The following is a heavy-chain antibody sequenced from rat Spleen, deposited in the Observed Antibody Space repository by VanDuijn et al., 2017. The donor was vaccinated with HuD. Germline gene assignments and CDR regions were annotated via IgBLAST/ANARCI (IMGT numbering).Heavy chain of an antibody. D-gene: IGHD1-11*01. CDR3: VREEAGVDY. CDR1: GFTFSDYT. Sequence: EVQLVESGGGLVQPGRSLKLSCAASGFTFSDYTMAWVRQAPKKGLEWVAAITSGGDNTYYLDSVKGRFTISRDNAQNTLYLQMNKLESDDTAIYYCVREEAGVDYWGQGVMVTVSS. V-gene: IGHV5S13*01. CDR2: ITSGGDNT. J-gene: IGHJ2*01.